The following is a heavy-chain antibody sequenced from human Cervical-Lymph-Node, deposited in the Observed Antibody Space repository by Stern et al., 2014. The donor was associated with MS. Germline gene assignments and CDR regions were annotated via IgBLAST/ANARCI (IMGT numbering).Heavy chain of an antibody. D-gene: IGHD1-1*01. J-gene: IGHJ4*02. CDR3: ARDNWNDGFDY. CDR1: GGSISSYY. Sequence: QLQLQESGPGLVKPSETLSLTCTVSGGSISSYYWSWIRQPPGKGLEWIGYIYYSGSTNYNPSLKSRVTISVDTSKNQFSLKLSSVTAADTAVYYCARDNWNDGFDYWGQGTLVTVSS. V-gene: IGHV4-59*01. CDR2: IYYSGST.